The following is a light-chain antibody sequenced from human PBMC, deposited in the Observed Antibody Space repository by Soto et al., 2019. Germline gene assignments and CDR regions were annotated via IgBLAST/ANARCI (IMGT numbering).Light chain of an antibody. CDR2: GAS. V-gene: IGKV3-15*01. CDR1: QSVSSN. Sequence: EIVMTQSPATLSVSAGERATLSCRASQSVSSNLAWYQQKPGQAPRLLIYGASTRATGIPARFSGSGSGTEFTLTISSLQSEDFAVYHCQQYNNWPPSTFGQGTKLEIK. CDR3: QQYNNWPPST. J-gene: IGKJ2*01.